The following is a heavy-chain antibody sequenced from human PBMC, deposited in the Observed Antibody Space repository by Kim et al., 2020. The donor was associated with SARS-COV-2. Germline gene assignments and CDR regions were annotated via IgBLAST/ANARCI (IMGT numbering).Heavy chain of an antibody. CDR1: GGSISSYY. CDR3: ARSWGGGYYDFWCGYYPPFTSYYYMDV. J-gene: IGHJ6*03. Sequence: SETLSLTCTVSGGSISSYYWSWIRQPPGKGLEWIGYIYYSGSTNYNPSLKSRVTISVDTSKNQFSLKLSSVTAADTAVYYCARSWGGGYYDFWCGYYPPFTSYYYMDVWGKGTTVTVSS. CDR2: IYYSGST. V-gene: IGHV4-59*01. D-gene: IGHD3-3*01.